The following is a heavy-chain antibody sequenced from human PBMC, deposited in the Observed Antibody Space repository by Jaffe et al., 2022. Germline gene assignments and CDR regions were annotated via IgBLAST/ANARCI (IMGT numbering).Heavy chain of an antibody. CDR2: ISTSGNT. CDR3: ARASAVCFDY. J-gene: IGHJ4*02. CDR1: GGSISTGSYY. D-gene: IGHD2-8*01. V-gene: IGHV4-61*02. Sequence: QVQLQESGPGLVKPSETLSLTCTVSGGSISTGSYYWTWIRQPAGKGLEWIGRISTSGNTNYNPSLKSRVTISIDTSENQFSLKLSSVTAADSALYYCARASAVCFDYWGQGALVTVSS.